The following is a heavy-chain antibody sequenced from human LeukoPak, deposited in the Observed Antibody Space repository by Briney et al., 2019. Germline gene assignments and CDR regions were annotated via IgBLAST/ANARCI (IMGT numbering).Heavy chain of an antibody. CDR1: GYTFSTYG. J-gene: IGHJ3*02. CDR2: INAYNGHT. Sequence: ASVKVSCKASGYTFSTYGITWVRQAPGQGLEFMGWINAYNGHTKYIENFRGRVTMTADTSTSTAYMELKSLRSDDTAVYYCAREEGAPIAAANIWGLGTKVTVSS. D-gene: IGHD6-13*01. CDR3: AREEGAPIAAANI. V-gene: IGHV1-18*01.